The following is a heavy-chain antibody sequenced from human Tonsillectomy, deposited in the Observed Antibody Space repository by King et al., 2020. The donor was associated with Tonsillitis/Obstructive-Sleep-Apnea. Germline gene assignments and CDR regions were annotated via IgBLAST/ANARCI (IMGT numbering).Heavy chain of an antibody. V-gene: IGHV5-51*01. Sequence: VQLVESGAEVKKPGESLKISCLGSGYTFTNYWIAWVRQMPGKGLESMGIMYAGDSDARYSPAFHGQITFSADRSVNTAYLQWSSLKASDTAIYYCARFGPPELSGNAPGIQFHYMDVWGKGTTVTVSS. CDR2: MYAGDSDA. CDR3: ARFGPPELSGNAPGIQFHYMDV. D-gene: IGHD1-20*01. J-gene: IGHJ6*03. CDR1: GYTFTNYW.